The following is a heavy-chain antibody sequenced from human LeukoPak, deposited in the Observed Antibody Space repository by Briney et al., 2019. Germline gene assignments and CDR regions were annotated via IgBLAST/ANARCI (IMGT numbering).Heavy chain of an antibody. D-gene: IGHD3-16*01. V-gene: IGHV1-3*01. Sequence: ASVKVSCKASGYTFTSYPIHWVRQAPGQGLEWMGWINPGSGNTKYSRHLQGRVTITRDTSASTAYMELSSLRSEDTAVYYCASPGGYYDREVFDIWGQGTMVTVSS. CDR3: ASPGGYYDREVFDI. CDR1: GYTFTSYP. J-gene: IGHJ3*02. CDR2: INPGSGNT.